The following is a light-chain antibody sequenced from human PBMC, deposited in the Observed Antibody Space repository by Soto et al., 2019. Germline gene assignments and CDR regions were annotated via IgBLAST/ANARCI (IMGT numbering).Light chain of an antibody. Sequence: QSALTQPASVSGSPGQSITISCTGTEVGAHRFVSWYQQVPGTAPKLLIYEVIKRPSGISPRFSGSKAGNTASLTISGLQADDEAEYFCSTYTSASTSFGGGTKLTVL. CDR1: EVGAHRF. CDR3: STYTSASTS. CDR2: EVI. J-gene: IGLJ2*01. V-gene: IGLV2-14*01.